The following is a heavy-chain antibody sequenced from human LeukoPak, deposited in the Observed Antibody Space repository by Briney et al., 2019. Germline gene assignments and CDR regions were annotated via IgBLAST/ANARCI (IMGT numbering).Heavy chain of an antibody. D-gene: IGHD1-7*01. CDR2: IYTSGST. CDR3: ARDVRDITGTTDYYYYYMDV. CDR1: GGSISSYY. J-gene: IGHJ6*03. V-gene: IGHV4-4*07. Sequence: SETLSLTCTVSGGSISSYYWSWIRRPAGKGLEWIGRIYTSGSTDYNPSLKSRVTMSVDTSKNQFSLKLSSVTAADTAVYYCARDVRDITGTTDYYYYYMDVWGKGTTVTVSS.